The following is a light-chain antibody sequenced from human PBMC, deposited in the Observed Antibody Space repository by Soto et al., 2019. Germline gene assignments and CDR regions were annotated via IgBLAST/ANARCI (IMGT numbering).Light chain of an antibody. Sequence: SSELTQPLSVSVALGQTAKITCGGNNIGSKIVQWYQQKPGQAPVLVIYRDSTRPSGIPERFSGSNSGNTATLTISRAQAGDEADDYCQVWDSSTANYVFGTGTKVTVL. J-gene: IGLJ1*01. CDR1: NIGSKI. V-gene: IGLV3-9*01. CDR2: RDS. CDR3: QVWDSSTANYV.